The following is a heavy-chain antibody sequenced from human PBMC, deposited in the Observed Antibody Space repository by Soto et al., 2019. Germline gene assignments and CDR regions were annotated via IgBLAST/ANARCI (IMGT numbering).Heavy chain of an antibody. CDR3: ARAIELGYCSSTSCYGWYFDL. CDR2: IYHSGST. CDR1: GGSISSSNW. V-gene: IGHV4-4*02. Sequence: QVQLQESGPGLVKPSGTLSLTCAVSGGSISSSNWWSWVRQPPGKGLEWIGEIYHSGSTNYNPSLKRRVTISVDKSKNQFSLKLSSVTAADTAVYYCARAIELGYCSSTSCYGWYFDLWGRGTLVTVSS. J-gene: IGHJ2*01. D-gene: IGHD2-2*01.